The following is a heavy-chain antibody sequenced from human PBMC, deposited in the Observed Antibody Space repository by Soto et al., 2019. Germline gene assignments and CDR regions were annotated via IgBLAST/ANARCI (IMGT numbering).Heavy chain of an antibody. J-gene: IGHJ5*02. Sequence: EAHLVESGGDLVQPGGSLRLSCAASGFMFRDSWMNWVRQAPGKGLEWVANIKPDGSETAYVDSLKGRFTISRYNAKKFLYLQMNSRRVDDTAVYYCACGIDPWGQGTRVTVSS. CDR3: ACGIDP. CDR2: IKPDGSET. V-gene: IGHV3-7*05. CDR1: GFMFRDSW.